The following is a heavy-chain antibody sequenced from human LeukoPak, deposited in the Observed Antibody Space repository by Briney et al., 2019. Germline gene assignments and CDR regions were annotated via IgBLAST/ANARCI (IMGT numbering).Heavy chain of an antibody. Sequence: SETLSLTCTVSGGSISSYYWSWIRQPAGKGLEWIGRIYTSGSTNYNPSLKSRVTMSVDTSKNQFSLKLSSVTAADTAVYYCARATSNDYVWGSYRQNAYFDYWGQGTLVTVSS. D-gene: IGHD3-16*02. CDR2: IYTSGST. CDR1: GGSISSYY. J-gene: IGHJ4*02. CDR3: ARATSNDYVWGSYRQNAYFDY. V-gene: IGHV4-4*07.